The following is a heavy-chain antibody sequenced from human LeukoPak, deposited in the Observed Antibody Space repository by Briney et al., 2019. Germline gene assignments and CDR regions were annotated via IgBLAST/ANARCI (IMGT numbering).Heavy chain of an antibody. D-gene: IGHD6-19*01. Sequence: GGSLRLSCAASGFTFRNYWMGWVRQAPGKGLEWVAFISYDGRTTDYADSVKGRFTVSRDNAKNTLFLQMNSLRPEDTAIYYCTRDQGGYGSGWYETSAFDYWGQGALITVSS. CDR2: ISYDGRTT. CDR3: TRDQGGYGSGWYETSAFDY. J-gene: IGHJ4*02. V-gene: IGHV3-30*03. CDR1: GFTFRNYW.